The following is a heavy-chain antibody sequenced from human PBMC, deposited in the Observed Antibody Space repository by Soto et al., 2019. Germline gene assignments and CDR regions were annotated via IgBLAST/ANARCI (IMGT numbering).Heavy chain of an antibody. Sequence: EVQLLESGGGLVQPGGSLRLSCAASGFTFSTHAMSWVRQAPGKGLEWVSAISGSGGYKYYADSVKGRFSIYRDNSKNTLALQMNSVRADDTAVYSCATSYASSGYYYKYWGQGTLVTVSS. D-gene: IGHD3-22*01. CDR1: GFTFSTHA. V-gene: IGHV3-23*01. CDR2: ISGSGGYK. J-gene: IGHJ4*02. CDR3: ATSYASSGYYYKY.